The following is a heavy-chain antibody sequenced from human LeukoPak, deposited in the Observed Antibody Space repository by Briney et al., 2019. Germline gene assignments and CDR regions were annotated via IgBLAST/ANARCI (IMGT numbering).Heavy chain of an antibody. CDR1: GYIFTTYW. J-gene: IGHJ5*02. D-gene: IGHD2-15*01. CDR2: IYPADSDI. Sequence: GESLKISCKGSGYIFTTYWIAWVRQMPGKGLEWMGIIYPADSDIRYSPSFQGQVTISADKSISTVYLQWSSLKASDTAMYYCARQEYCSGGSCYTWFDPWGQGTLVTVSS. CDR3: ARQEYCSGGSCYTWFDP. V-gene: IGHV5-51*01.